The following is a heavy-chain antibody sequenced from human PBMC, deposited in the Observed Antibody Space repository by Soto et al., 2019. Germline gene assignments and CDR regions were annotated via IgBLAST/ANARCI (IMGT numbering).Heavy chain of an antibody. J-gene: IGHJ3*01. Sequence: SVKVSCKACGGTFSSYAISWVRQAPGQGLEWMGGIIPIFGTANYAQKFQGRVTITADESQSTAYMELSSLRSEGTAVYYCARDGPYYYVISCYSYDRFEHWGPGTMVTVSS. D-gene: IGHD3-22*01. CDR3: ARDGPYYYVISCYSYDRFEH. V-gene: IGHV1-69*13. CDR2: IIPIFGTA. CDR1: GGTFSSYA.